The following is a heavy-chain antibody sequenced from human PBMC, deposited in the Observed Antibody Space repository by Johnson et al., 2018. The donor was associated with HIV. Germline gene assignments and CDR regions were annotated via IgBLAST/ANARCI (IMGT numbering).Heavy chain of an antibody. CDR2: IKSKTDGGTT. D-gene: IGHD5-24*01. Sequence: VQLVESGGGLVQPGGSLRLSCAASGFTFSDHYMDWVRQAPGKGLEWVGRIKSKTDGGTTDYAAPVKGRFTISRDDSKNTLYLQMNSLRAEDTAVYYCARSIMGAGPFDIWGQGTMVSVSS. CDR3: ARSIMGAGPFDI. J-gene: IGHJ3*02. V-gene: IGHV3-15*01. CDR1: GFTFSDHY.